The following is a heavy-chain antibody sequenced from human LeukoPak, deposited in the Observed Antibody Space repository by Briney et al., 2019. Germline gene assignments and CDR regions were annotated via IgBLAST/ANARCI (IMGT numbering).Heavy chain of an antibody. J-gene: IGHJ4*02. CDR1: GGSISSYY. V-gene: IGHV4-4*07. CDR2: IYTSGST. Sequence: SETLSLTCTVSGGSISSYYWSWIRQPAGKGLEWIGRIYTSGSTNYNPSLKSRVTMSVDTSKNQFSLKLTSVTAADTALYYCARVVPAAIGGSYYFDYWGQGTLVTVSS. D-gene: IGHD2-2*01. CDR3: ARVVPAAIGGSYYFDY.